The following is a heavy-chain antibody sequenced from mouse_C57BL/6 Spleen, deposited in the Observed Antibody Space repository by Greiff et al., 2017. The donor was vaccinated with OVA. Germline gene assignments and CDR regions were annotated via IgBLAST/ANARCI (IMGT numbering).Heavy chain of an antibody. D-gene: IGHD3-3*01. CDR1: GFSLTSYG. V-gene: IGHV2-2*01. Sequence: VQLQQSGPGLVQPSQSLSITCTVSGFSLTSYGVHWVRQSPGKGLEWLGVIWSGGSTDYNAAFISRLSISKDNSKSQVFFKMNSLQADDTAIYYCARERAPGAMDYWGQGTSVTVSS. CDR3: ARERAPGAMDY. CDR2: IWSGGST. J-gene: IGHJ4*01.